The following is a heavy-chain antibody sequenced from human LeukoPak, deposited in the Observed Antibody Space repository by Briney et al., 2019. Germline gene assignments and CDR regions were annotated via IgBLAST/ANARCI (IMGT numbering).Heavy chain of an antibody. CDR1: RFTFNRYW. D-gene: IGHD5-12*01. J-gene: IGHJ3*02. CDR2: IKEDGSEK. CDR3: ARGVIGYRDAFDI. V-gene: IGHV3-7*03. Sequence: PGGSLRLSCAASRFTFNRYWMSWVRQAPGKGLEWVANIKEDGSEKNYVDSMKDRITISRDNAKNSLYLQMNSLRVEDMAVYYCARGVIGYRDAFDIWGQGAMVTVSS.